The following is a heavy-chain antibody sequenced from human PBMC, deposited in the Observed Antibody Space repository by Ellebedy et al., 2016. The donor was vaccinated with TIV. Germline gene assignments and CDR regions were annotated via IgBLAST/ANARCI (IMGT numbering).Heavy chain of an antibody. CDR1: GLTFSSHA. CDR2: ITESGGNT. CDR3: ARDLDKSSGWYGGAAY. V-gene: IGHV3-23*01. D-gene: IGHD6-19*01. J-gene: IGHJ4*02. Sequence: GESLKISCAASGLTFSSHAMSWVRQAPGKGLEWVSSITESGGNTYYADSVKGRFTVSRDNSMTTVYLAMNSLTAEDTAPYYCARDLDKSSGWYGGAAYWGQGTQVTVSS.